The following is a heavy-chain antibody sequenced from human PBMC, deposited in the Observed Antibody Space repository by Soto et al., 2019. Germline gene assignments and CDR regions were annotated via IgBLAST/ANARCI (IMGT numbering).Heavy chain of an antibody. V-gene: IGHV3-23*01. Sequence: GGSLRLSXAASGFSFSDYAMIWVRQAPGKGLEWVSGLYGSGGGIHYADSVKGRFTISRDNYANSVYLQMNSLRVEDTAVYYCAKDAVSRDGVWLAHDWGQGTVVTVSS. D-gene: IGHD5-12*01. CDR2: LYGSGGGI. CDR1: GFSFSDYA. J-gene: IGHJ1*01. CDR3: AKDAVSRDGVWLAHD.